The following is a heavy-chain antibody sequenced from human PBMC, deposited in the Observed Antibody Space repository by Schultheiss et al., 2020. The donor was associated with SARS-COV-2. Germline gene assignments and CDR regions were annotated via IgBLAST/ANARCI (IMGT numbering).Heavy chain of an antibody. CDR2: INSDGSST. J-gene: IGHJ5*02. CDR1: GFTFSSYW. CDR3: ARVADYDFWSGLSEDWFDP. Sequence: GSLRLSCAASGFTFSSYWMHWVRQAPGKGLVWVSRINSDGSSTSYADSVKGRFTISRDNAKNTLYLQMNSLRAEDTAVYYCARVADYDFWSGLSEDWFDPWGQGTLVTVSS. V-gene: IGHV3-74*01. D-gene: IGHD3-3*01.